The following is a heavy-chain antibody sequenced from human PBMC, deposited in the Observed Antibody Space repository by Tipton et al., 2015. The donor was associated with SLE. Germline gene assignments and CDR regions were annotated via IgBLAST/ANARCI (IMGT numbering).Heavy chain of an antibody. Sequence: SLRLSCAASGFTFSSYSMNWVRQAPGKGLEWVANIKQDGSEKYYVDSVKGRFTISRDNAKNSLYLQMNSLRAEDTAVYYCARDRGSMGAFDIWGQGTMVTVSS. CDR2: IKQDGSEK. D-gene: IGHD3-10*01. V-gene: IGHV3-7*03. CDR3: ARDRGSMGAFDI. J-gene: IGHJ3*02. CDR1: GFTFSSYS.